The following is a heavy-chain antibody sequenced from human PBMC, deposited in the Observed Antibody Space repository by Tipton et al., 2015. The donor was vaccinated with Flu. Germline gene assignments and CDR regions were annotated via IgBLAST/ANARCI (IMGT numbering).Heavy chain of an antibody. CDR3: ARENRYYDFWSGYWLGGMDV. V-gene: IGHV3-64*01. CDR1: GFTFSSYA. Sequence: AASGFTFSSYAMHWVRQAPGKGLEYVSAISSNGGSTYYANSVKGRFTISRDNSKNTLYLQMGSLRAEDMAVYYCARENRYYDFWSGYWLGGMDVWGQGTTVTVSS. J-gene: IGHJ6*02. D-gene: IGHD3-3*01. CDR2: ISSNGGST.